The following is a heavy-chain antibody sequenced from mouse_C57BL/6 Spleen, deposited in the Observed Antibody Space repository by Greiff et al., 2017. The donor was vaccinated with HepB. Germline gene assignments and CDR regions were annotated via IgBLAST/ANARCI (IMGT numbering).Heavy chain of an antibody. D-gene: IGHD3-2*02. J-gene: IGHJ2*01. V-gene: IGHV1-18*01. CDR1: GYTFTDYN. CDR3: ASRPFDY. Sequence: VQLKESGPELVKPGASVKIPCKASGYTFTDYNMDWVKQSHGKSLEWIGDINPNNGGTIYNQKFKGKATLTVDKSSSTAYMELRSLTSEDTAVYYCASRPFDYWGQGTTLTVSS. CDR2: INPNNGGT.